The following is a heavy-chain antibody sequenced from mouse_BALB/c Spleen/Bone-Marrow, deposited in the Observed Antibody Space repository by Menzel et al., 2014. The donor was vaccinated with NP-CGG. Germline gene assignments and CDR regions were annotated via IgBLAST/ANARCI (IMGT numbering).Heavy chain of an antibody. D-gene: IGHD2-3*01. V-gene: IGHV4-1*02. CDR3: ARLGYYGGFAY. Sequence: VQLQQSGGGLVQPGRSLKISCAASGFDFSGFWMGWVRLAPGKGLEWIGEINPDSSTINYSPFLKDRFIISRDNAKNTLYLYMGKVRSEDTALYYCARLGYYGGFAYWGQGTLVTVSA. CDR1: GFDFSGFW. CDR2: INPDSSTI. J-gene: IGHJ3*01.